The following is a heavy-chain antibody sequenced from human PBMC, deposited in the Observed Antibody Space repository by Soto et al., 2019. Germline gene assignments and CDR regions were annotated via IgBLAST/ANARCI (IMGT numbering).Heavy chain of an antibody. D-gene: IGHD2-21*01. J-gene: IGHJ3*02. CDR1: GFTFSSYA. V-gene: IGHV3-30*04. CDR3: VKGHVRVIHSGFDI. Sequence: GGSLRLSCLVSGFTFSSYAMHWVRQAPGKGLEWVGGISDDGRNIDYAASVRGRLTISRDNSNNALYLQMNSLKPEDTAMYYCVKGHVRVIHSGFDIWGQGTLVTVSS. CDR2: ISDDGRNI.